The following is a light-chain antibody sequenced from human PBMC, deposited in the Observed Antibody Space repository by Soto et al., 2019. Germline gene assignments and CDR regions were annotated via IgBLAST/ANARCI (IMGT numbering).Light chain of an antibody. CDR1: QSIGNW. V-gene: IGKV1-5*01. J-gene: IGKJ1*01. CDR3: QQYNSYSPRT. CDR2: DAS. Sequence: DVQLTQAPSTLSASVGDRVTITCRASQSIGNWLAWYQQKPGKAPNLLIYDASTLENGVPSRFSGSASGTDFTLTISSRQPYDFATYYCQQYNSYSPRTFGQGTKVDIK.